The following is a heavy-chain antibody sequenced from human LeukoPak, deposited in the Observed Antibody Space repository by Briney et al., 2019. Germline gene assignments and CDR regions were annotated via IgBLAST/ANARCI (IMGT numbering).Heavy chain of an antibody. V-gene: IGHV3-48*02. D-gene: IGHD2-15*01. CDR1: GFTFSSYS. CDR3: AKIVAGLDY. J-gene: IGHJ4*02. Sequence: PGGSLRLSCAASGFTFSSYSMNWVRQAPGKGLEWISYISSSSSTIYYADSVRGRFTISRDNAKNSLYLQMNSLRDDDTAVYYCAKIVAGLDYWGQGTLVTVSS. CDR2: ISSSSSTI.